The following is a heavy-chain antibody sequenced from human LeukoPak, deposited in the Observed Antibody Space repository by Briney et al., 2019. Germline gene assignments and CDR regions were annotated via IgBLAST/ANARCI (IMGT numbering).Heavy chain of an antibody. V-gene: IGHV3-7*01. CDR3: ARNQRRLDY. D-gene: IGHD1-14*01. Sequence: GGSLRLSCAASGFTFSTYWMSWVRQAPGKGLELVANIKQDGSEKYYVDSVKGRFTISRDNAKNSLYLQVNSLRAEDTPVYYCARNQRRLDYWGQGTLVTVFS. CDR2: IKQDGSEK. J-gene: IGHJ4*02. CDR1: GFTFSTYW.